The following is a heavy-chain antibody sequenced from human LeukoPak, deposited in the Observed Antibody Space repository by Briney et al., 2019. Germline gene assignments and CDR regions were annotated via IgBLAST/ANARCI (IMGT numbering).Heavy chain of an antibody. CDR2: IYTSGST. CDR1: RGSISSGSYY. Sequence: SETLSLTXTVSRGSISSGSYYWNWIRQPAGKGLEWIGRIYTSGSTYYNPSLKSRVTISVDTSKNQFSLKLSSVTAADTAVYYCARDGGGGEDYYYYYYMDVWGKGTTVTVSS. V-gene: IGHV4-61*02. D-gene: IGHD2-21*01. CDR3: ARDGGGGEDYYYYYYMDV. J-gene: IGHJ6*03.